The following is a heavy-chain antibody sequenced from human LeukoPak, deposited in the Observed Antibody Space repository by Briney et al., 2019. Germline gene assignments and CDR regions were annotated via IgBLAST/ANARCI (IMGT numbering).Heavy chain of an antibody. Sequence: SSETLSLTCTVSGGSISSSSYYWGWIRQPPGKGLEWIGSIYSSGSTYYNPPLKSRVTISVDTSKNQFSLKLSSVTAADTAVYYCATNEWSGYYFEYWGQGTLVPVSS. CDR3: ATNEWSGYYFEY. V-gene: IGHV4-39*01. D-gene: IGHD3-3*01. CDR2: IYSSGST. J-gene: IGHJ4*02. CDR1: GGSISSSSYY.